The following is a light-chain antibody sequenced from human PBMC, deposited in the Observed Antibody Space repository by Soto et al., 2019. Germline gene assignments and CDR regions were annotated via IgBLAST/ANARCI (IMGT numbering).Light chain of an antibody. V-gene: IGLV1-44*01. CDR1: TSNIGENS. CDR3: AAGDGSLNGHV. Sequence: QSALTQPPSVSGTLGQGVTINSSGSTSNIGENSVGWFQQLPGTAPKVLIYVTNKRPSGVPDRFSGSKSGTSAYLAIIGLQLEDEADYYCAAGDGSLNGHVFGTRTKVTVL. J-gene: IGLJ1*01. CDR2: VTN.